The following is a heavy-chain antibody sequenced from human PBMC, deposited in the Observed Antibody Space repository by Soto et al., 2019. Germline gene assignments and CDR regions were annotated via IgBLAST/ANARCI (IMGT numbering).Heavy chain of an antibody. D-gene: IGHD6-13*01. CDR1: GFSVSDKY. J-gene: IGHJ4*02. CDR2: LYSGDTT. Sequence: VRLMESGGGLIHPGGSLRLSCSASGFSVSDKYMSWVRQAPGKGLEWVSVLYSGDTTYYADSVKSRYIISRDDSKNTLHLQMNSLRGDDRAVYYGVAGYTTSWCDYCFDTLGQGSLVTVSS. V-gene: IGHV3-53*01. CDR3: VAGYTTSWCDYCFDT.